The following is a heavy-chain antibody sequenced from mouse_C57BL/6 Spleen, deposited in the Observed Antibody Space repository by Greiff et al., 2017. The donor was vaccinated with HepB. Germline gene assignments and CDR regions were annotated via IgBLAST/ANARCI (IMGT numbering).Heavy chain of an antibody. Sequence: EVKLQESGGDLVKPGGSLKLSCAASGFTFSSYGMSWVRQTPDKRLEWVATISSGGSYTYYPDSVKGRFTISRDNAKNTLYLQMSSLKSEDTAMYYCARPGDWEDYFDYWGQGTTLTVSS. D-gene: IGHD4-1*01. V-gene: IGHV5-6*01. CDR1: GFTFSSYG. J-gene: IGHJ2*01. CDR3: ARPGDWEDYFDY. CDR2: ISSGGSYT.